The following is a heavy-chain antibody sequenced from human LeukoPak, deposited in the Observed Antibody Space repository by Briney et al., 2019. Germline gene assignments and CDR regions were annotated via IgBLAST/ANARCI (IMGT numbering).Heavy chain of an antibody. Sequence: SETLSLTCTVSGYSISSGYYWGWIRQPPGKGLEWIGSIYHSGSTYYNPSLKSRVTISVDTSKNQFSLKLSSVTAADTAVYYCARDYYGSGSYEFRSYYFDYWGQGTLVTVSS. CDR1: GYSISSGYY. D-gene: IGHD3-10*01. J-gene: IGHJ4*02. CDR3: ARDYYGSGSYEFRSYYFDY. CDR2: IYHSGST. V-gene: IGHV4-38-2*02.